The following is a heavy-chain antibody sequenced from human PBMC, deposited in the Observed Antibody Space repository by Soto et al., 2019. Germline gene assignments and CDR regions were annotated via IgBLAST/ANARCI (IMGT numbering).Heavy chain of an antibody. J-gene: IGHJ6*02. CDR1: GGTFSSYA. V-gene: IGHV1-69*13. Sequence: GASVKVSCKASGGTFSSYAISWVRQAPGQGLEWMGGIIPIFGTANYAQKFQGRVTITADESTSTAYMELSSLRSEDTAVYYCARDAYEATRGQTGYYYYGMDVWGQGTTVTVSS. CDR3: ARDAYEATRGQTGYYYYGMDV. CDR2: IIPIFGTA. D-gene: IGHD5-12*01.